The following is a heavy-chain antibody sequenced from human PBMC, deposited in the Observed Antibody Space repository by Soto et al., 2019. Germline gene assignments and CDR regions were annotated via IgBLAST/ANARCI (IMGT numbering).Heavy chain of an antibody. J-gene: IGHJ4*02. D-gene: IGHD1-26*01. CDR2: ITYDGSNQ. Sequence: GGSLRLSCAASGFIFSSYTMHWVRQAPGKGLEWVGVITYDGSNQYYADSVKGRFTISRDNSRNTLFLQMNGLRPDDTAVYYCARAPSGSYPEFDYWGQGTLVTVSS. CDR1: GFIFSSYT. CDR3: ARAPSGSYPEFDY. V-gene: IGHV3-30-3*01.